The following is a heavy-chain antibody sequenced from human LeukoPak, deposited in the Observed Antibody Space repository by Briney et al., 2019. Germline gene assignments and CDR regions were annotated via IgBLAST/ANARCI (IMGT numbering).Heavy chain of an antibody. V-gene: IGHV1-46*01. Sequence: GASVKVSCKASGYTFTSYYMHWVRQAPGQGPEWMGIINPSGGSTSYAQKFQGRVTMTRDMSTSTVYMELSSLRSEDTAVYYCAADSSSWYSFDYWGQGTLVTVSS. CDR3: AADSSSWYSFDY. CDR1: GYTFTSYY. J-gene: IGHJ4*02. D-gene: IGHD6-13*01. CDR2: INPSGGST.